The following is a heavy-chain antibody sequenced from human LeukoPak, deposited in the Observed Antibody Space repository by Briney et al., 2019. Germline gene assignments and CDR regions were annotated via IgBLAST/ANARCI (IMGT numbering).Heavy chain of an antibody. V-gene: IGHV3-30*18. CDR3: AKDFYYDSSGPWV. CDR1: GFTFSTYG. J-gene: IGHJ4*02. D-gene: IGHD3-22*01. CDR2: ISHDGSNR. Sequence: PGGSLRLSCAGSGFTFSTYGMHWVRQAPGKGLEWVAVISHDGSNRYYGDSVKGRFTISRDNSKNTLHLQMSSLRAEDTAVYYCAKDFYYDSSGPWVGGQGPLLTVSS.